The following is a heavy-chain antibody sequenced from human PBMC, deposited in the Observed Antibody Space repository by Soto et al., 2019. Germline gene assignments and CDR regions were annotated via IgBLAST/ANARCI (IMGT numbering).Heavy chain of an antibody. Sequence: GVSLRLSCAASGFVFKNYAMSWVRQAPGKGLEWVATLSSGGGTTYYTDSVKGRFTISRDNSMNLLYLQMNSLRADDTAVYYCAKDGDWYDFSTGYYSRGNYFDYWGQGTLVTAPQ. CDR1: GFVFKNYA. J-gene: IGHJ4*02. CDR3: AKDGDWYDFSTGYYSRGNYFDY. D-gene: IGHD3-3*01. V-gene: IGHV3-23*01. CDR2: LSSGGGTT.